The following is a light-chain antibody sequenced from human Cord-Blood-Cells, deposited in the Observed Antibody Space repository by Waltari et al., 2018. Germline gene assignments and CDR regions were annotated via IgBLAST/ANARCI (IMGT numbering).Light chain of an antibody. V-gene: IGKV3-20*01. CDR2: GAS. CDR3: QQYGSSPPYT. CDR1: QSVSSSY. Sequence: EIVLTQSPGTLSLSPGERATLSCRACQSVSSSYLAWYQQKPGQAPRILIYGASSRATGIPGRFSGSGSGTDFTLTISRLEPEDLAVYYCQQYGSSPPYTFGQGTKLEIK. J-gene: IGKJ2*01.